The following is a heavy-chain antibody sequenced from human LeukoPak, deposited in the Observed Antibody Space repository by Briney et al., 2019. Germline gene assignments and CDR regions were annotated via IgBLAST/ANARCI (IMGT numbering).Heavy chain of an antibody. D-gene: IGHD1-26*01. CDR2: ISGSNGNT. Sequence: VKVSCKASGYSFTRYGMSWVRQAPGQEPEWMGWISGSNGNTNYAQKFQGRVSLTTDTSASTAYMELRSLRSDDTAVYYCARSGRGTYYYFDWWGQGTLVTVSS. J-gene: IGHJ4*02. CDR3: ARSGRGTYYYFDW. V-gene: IGHV1-18*01. CDR1: GYSFTRYG.